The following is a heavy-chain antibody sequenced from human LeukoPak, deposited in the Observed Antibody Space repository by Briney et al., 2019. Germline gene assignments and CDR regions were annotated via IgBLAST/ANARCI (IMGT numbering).Heavy chain of an antibody. J-gene: IGHJ4*02. CDR1: GGSISSSSYY. V-gene: IGHV4-39*01. CDR2: IYYSGST. Sequence: SETLSLTCTVSGGSISSSSYYWGWIRQPPGKGLEWIGSIYYSGSTYYNPSLKSRVTISVDTSKNQFSLKLSSVTAADTAVYCCARHFIARRPFDYWGQGTLVTVSS. CDR3: ARHFIARRPFDY. D-gene: IGHD2-15*01.